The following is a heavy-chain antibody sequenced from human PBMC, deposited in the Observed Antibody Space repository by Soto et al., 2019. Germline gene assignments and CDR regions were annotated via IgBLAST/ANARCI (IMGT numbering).Heavy chain of an antibody. CDR2: ISYDGSNK. V-gene: IGHV3-30*18. Sequence: GGSLRLSCAASGFTFSSYGMHWVRQAPGKGLEWVAVISYDGSNKYYADSVKGRFTISRDNSKNTLYLQMNSLRAEDTAVYYCAKDGWFGESHYYMDVWGKGTTVTVSS. J-gene: IGHJ6*03. CDR3: AKDGWFGESHYYMDV. D-gene: IGHD3-10*01. CDR1: GFTFSSYG.